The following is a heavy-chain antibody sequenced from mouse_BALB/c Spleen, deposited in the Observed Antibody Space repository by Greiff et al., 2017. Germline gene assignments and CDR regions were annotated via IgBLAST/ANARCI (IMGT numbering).Heavy chain of an antibody. CDR1: GYTFTSYW. CDR2: IDPSDSYT. V-gene: IGHV1-69*02. Sequence: QVQLQQPGAELVKPGASVKLSCKASGYTFTSYWMHWVKQRPGQGLEWIGEIDPSDSYTNYNQKFKGKATLTVDKSSSTAYMQLSSLTSEDSAVYYCARWGTWYDYDGTMDDWGQGTSVTVSS. J-gene: IGHJ4*01. D-gene: IGHD2-4*01. CDR3: ARWGTWYDYDGTMDD.